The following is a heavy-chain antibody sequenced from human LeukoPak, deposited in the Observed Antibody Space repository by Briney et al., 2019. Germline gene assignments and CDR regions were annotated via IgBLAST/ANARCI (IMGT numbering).Heavy chain of an antibody. CDR3: ARVTLDGMDV. Sequence: SVKVSCKASGGTFSSYAISWVRQAPGQGLEWMGRIIPIFGIANYAQKFQGRVTITADKSTSTAYMELSSLRSEDTAAYYCARVTLDGMDVWGQGTTVTVSS. J-gene: IGHJ6*02. V-gene: IGHV1-69*04. CDR2: IIPIFGIA. CDR1: GGTFSSYA.